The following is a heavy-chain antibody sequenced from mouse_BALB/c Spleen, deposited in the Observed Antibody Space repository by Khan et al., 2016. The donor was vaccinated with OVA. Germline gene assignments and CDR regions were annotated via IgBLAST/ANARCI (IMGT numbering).Heavy chain of an antibody. Sequence: QVQLQQSGAELVRPGVSVKISCKGSGYTFTDFTMHWVKQSHAKSLEWIGVISTYYGDVTYNQKFKGKATMTVDKSSSTAYMELARLTSEDSAIFIWTRGGGGNRFAYWGQGTLVTVSA. J-gene: IGHJ3*01. CDR3: TRGGGGNRFAY. CDR1: GYTFTDFT. V-gene: IGHV1S137*01. CDR2: ISTYYGDV.